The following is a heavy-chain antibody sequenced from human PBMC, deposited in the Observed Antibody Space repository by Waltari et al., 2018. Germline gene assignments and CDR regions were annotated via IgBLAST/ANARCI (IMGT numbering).Heavy chain of an antibody. Sequence: EVQLVESGGGLIQPGGSLRLSCAASGFTVSSNYMVWVRQAPGKGLEWVSVIYSGGSTYYADSVKGRFTISRDNSKNTLYLQMNSLRAEDTAVYYCARDRVTTKVHRYFDLWGRGTLVTVSS. CDR3: ARDRVTTKVHRYFDL. CDR1: GFTVSSNY. J-gene: IGHJ2*01. V-gene: IGHV3-53*01. D-gene: IGHD4-17*01. CDR2: IYSGGST.